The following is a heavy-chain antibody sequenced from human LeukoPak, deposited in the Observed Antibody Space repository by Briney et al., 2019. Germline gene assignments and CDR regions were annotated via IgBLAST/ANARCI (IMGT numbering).Heavy chain of an antibody. V-gene: IGHV3-21*01. Sequence: KPGGSLRLSWAASGFTLSSYSMNWVRQAPGKGLGWVSSISSSSSYIYYADSVKGRFTIARDNAKKSLYLQMNSLRAEDTAVYYCARGGTTAYYYYYYMDVWGKGTTVTVSS. J-gene: IGHJ6*03. CDR2: ISSSSSYI. CDR3: ARGGTTAYYYYYYMDV. CDR1: GFTLSSYS. D-gene: IGHD1-26*01.